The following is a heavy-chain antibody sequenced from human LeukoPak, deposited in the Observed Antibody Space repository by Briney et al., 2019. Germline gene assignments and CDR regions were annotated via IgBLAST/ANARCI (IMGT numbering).Heavy chain of an antibody. CDR1: GYTFTGYY. V-gene: IGHV1-2*02. CDR3: ARDLLYSYGFVRVFDY. CDR2: INPNSGGT. J-gene: IGHJ4*02. D-gene: IGHD5-18*01. Sequence: ASVKVSCKASGYTFTGYYMHRVRQAPGQGLEWMGWINPNSGGTNYAQKFQGRVTMTRDTSISTAYMELSRLRSDDTAVYYCARDLLYSYGFVRVFDYWGQGTLVTVSS.